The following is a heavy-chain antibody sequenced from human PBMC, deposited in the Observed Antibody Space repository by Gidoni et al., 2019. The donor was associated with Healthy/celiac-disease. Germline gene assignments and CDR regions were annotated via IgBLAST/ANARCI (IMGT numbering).Heavy chain of an antibody. Sequence: EVQLLESGGGLVQPGGSLRLSCAASGFTFSSYAMRWVRQAPGKGLEWVSAMSGSGVSTYYAAAVKGRFTISRDNSKNTLYLQMNSLRAEDTAVYYCAKDPRDIVVVVAAESPFDYWGQGTLVTVSS. CDR2: MSGSGVST. CDR3: AKDPRDIVVVVAAESPFDY. CDR1: GFTFSSYA. V-gene: IGHV3-23*01. J-gene: IGHJ4*02. D-gene: IGHD2-15*01.